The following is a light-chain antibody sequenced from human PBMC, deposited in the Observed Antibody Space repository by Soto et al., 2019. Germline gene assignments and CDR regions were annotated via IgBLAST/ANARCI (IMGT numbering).Light chain of an antibody. CDR2: AAS. V-gene: IGKV1-9*01. CDR3: QQLNSYPYT. Sequence: IQLTQSPSSLSASVGDRVTITCRASQGISSYLAWYQQKPGKAPKLLIYAASTLQSGVPSRFSGSGSGTDFTLTISSLQPEEFATYYGQQLNSYPYTFGQGTKLEIK. J-gene: IGKJ2*01. CDR1: QGISSY.